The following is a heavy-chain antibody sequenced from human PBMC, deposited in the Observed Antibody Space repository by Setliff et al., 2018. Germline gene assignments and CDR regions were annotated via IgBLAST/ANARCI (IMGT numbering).Heavy chain of an antibody. D-gene: IGHD3-16*01. CDR3: VRDRTADSYGLDV. Sequence: PSETLSLTCTVSGGSISPYFWSWIRQPPGKGLEWIGYIYHNGNTNFNPALKTRLTMSVDTSKNQFALNLRSVTAADTAVYYCVRDRTADSYGLDVWGQGTTVTVS. J-gene: IGHJ6*02. V-gene: IGHV4-59*01. CDR1: GGSISPYF. CDR2: IYHNGNT.